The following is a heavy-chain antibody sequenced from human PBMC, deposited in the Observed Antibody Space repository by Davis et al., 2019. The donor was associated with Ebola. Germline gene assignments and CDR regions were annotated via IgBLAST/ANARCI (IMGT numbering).Heavy chain of an antibody. J-gene: IGHJ4*02. CDR3: ARRGWTGYFDY. CDR2: INPSGGST. CDR1: GYTFTSYG. Sequence: ASVTVSCKASGYTFTSYGISWVRQAPGQGLEWMGIINPSGGSTSYAQKFQGRVTMTSDTSTSTVYMELSSLRSEDTAVYYCARRGWTGYFDYWGQGALVTVSS. D-gene: IGHD3/OR15-3a*01. V-gene: IGHV1-46*01.